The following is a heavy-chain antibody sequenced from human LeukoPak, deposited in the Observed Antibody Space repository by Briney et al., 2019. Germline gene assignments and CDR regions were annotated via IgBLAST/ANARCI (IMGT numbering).Heavy chain of an antibody. J-gene: IGHJ5*02. D-gene: IGHD2-2*01. CDR2: IIPIFGTA. CDR1: GGTFSSYA. V-gene: IGHV1-69*01. CDR3: ARDGRPVVVPAAIVAGMHWFDP. Sequence: ASVKVSCKASGGTFSSYAISWVRQAPGRGLEWMGGIIPIFGTANYEQKFQGRDTITGEESKSTAYMELSSLRSEDTAVYYCARDGRPVVVPAAIVAGMHWFDPWGQGTLVTVSS.